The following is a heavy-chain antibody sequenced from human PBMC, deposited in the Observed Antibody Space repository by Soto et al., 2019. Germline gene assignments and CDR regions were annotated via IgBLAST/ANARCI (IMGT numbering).Heavy chain of an antibody. V-gene: IGHV1-46*01. CDR1: GYTFTSYY. CDR3: AREGDIVVVVAATQNWFDP. D-gene: IGHD2-15*01. CDR2: INPSGGST. Sequence: QVQLVQSGAEVKKPGASVKVSCKASGYTFTSYYMHWVRQAPGQGLEWMGIINPSGGSTSYAQKYQGRVTMIRDTSQSTVYMVLSSLCSEDTAVYYCAREGDIVVVVAATQNWFDPWGQGTLVTVSS. J-gene: IGHJ5*02.